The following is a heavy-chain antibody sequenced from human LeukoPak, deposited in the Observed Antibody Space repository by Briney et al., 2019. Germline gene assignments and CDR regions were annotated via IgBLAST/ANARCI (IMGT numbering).Heavy chain of an antibody. CDR1: GFTFITYA. CDR2: ISSNGGST. Sequence: PGGPLGLSCSASGFTFITYAFHWVGQPPGKGLEYVSAISSNGGSTYYADSVKGRFTISRDNSKNTLYLQMSSLRAEDTAVYYCVKDGLDVAAAGYFDYWGQGTLVTVSS. CDR3: VKDGLDVAAAGYFDY. J-gene: IGHJ4*02. V-gene: IGHV3-64D*06. D-gene: IGHD6-13*01.